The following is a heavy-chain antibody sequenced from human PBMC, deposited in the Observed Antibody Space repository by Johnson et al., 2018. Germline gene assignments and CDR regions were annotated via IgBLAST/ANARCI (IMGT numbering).Heavy chain of an antibody. CDR2: IIPIFGAT. CDR1: GDTFSSYA. Sequence: QVQLVQSGTAVQRPGSSVKVSCRVSGDTFSSYAISWLRQAPGQGPEWMGGIIPIFGATNYAQKFEGGVTITADESTTVAYMELSSLSSVDTAVYYCARGRATSMVTISGRLYYYFALDVWGQGTTVTVSS. V-gene: IGHV1-69*01. CDR3: ARGRATSMVTISGRLYYYFALDV. J-gene: IGHJ6*02. D-gene: IGHD5-24*01.